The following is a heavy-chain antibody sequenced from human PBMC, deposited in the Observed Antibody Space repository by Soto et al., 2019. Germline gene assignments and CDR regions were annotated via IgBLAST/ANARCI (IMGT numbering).Heavy chain of an antibody. CDR3: AGACCGGDCYHNRPDNWFDP. CDR1: GGTFSSYA. D-gene: IGHD2-21*02. V-gene: IGHV1-69*06. Sequence: QVQLVQSGAEVKKPGSSVKVSCKASGGTFSSYAISWVRQAPGQGLDWMGGIIPIFGTANNAQKFQGRFTITADNSTSKAYMGLSSLRSEDTAVYYCAGACCGGDCYHNRPDNWFDPWGKEPLVTASS. CDR2: IIPIFGTA. J-gene: IGHJ5*02.